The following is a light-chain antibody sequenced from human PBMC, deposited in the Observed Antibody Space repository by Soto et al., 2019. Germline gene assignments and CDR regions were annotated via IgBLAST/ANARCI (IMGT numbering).Light chain of an antibody. CDR2: EAS. CDR1: QNIDSW. Sequence: DIQMTQSPSTLSSSVGDTVTFTCRASQNIDSWLAWYQQKPGKAPKLVIYEASFLESGVPPRFSGSGSETEFILTISGLQPDDFATYYCQQYRAYPWTFGQGTTVAIK. CDR3: QQYRAYPWT. V-gene: IGKV1-5*03. J-gene: IGKJ1*01.